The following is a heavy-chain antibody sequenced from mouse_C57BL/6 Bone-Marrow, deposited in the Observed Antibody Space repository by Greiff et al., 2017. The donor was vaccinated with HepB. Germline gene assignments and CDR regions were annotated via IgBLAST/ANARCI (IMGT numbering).Heavy chain of an antibody. D-gene: IGHD2-5*01. V-gene: IGHV1-69*01. J-gene: IGHJ3*01. CDR1: GYTFTSYW. CDR3: ARGYSNFSWFAY. CDR2: IDPSDSYT. Sequence: QVQLQQPGAELVMPGASVKLSCKASGYTFTSYWMHWVKQRPGQGLEWIGEIDPSDSYTNYNQKFKVKSTLTVDKSSSTAYMQLSSLTSEDSAVYYCARGYSNFSWFAYWGQGTLVTVSA.